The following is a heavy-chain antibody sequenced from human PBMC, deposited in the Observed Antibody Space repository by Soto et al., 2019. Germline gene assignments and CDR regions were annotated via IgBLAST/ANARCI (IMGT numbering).Heavy chain of an antibody. CDR1: GGSVSSASHY. D-gene: IGHD3-22*01. CDR3: AAYDSSGYYHDY. CDR2: LYHNGDT. V-gene: IGHV4-61*01. Sequence: SETLSLTCTVSGGSVSSASHYLSWIRQPPGKGLEWIAYLYHNGDTSYNPSLKSRVTISVDTSKNQFSLKLNSVTAADTAVYYCAAYDSSGYYHDYWAQGTLVPVSS. J-gene: IGHJ4*02.